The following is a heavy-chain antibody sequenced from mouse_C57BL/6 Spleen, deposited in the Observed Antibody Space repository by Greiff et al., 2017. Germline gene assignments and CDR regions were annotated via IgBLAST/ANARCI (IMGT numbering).Heavy chain of an antibody. CDR1: GYTFTSYW. V-gene: IGHV1-5*01. D-gene: IGHD2-1*01. CDR2: FYPGNNDT. CDR3: TRGGIYYGNGSFAY. Sequence: VQLQESGTVLARPGASVKMSCKTSGYTFTSYWMHWVKQRPGQGLEWIGAFYPGNNDTSYNQKFKGKAKLTAVKSASTAYLELSSLTKEDSAVDYCTRGGIYYGNGSFAYWGQGTLVTVSA. J-gene: IGHJ3*01.